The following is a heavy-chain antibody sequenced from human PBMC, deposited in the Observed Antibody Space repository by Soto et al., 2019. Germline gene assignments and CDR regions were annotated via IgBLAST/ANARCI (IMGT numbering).Heavy chain of an antibody. Sequence: SVKVSCKASGGTFSSYAISWVRQAPGQGLEWMGGIIPIFGTANYAQKFQGRVTITADESTSTAYMELSSLRSEDTAVYYCARDLSLYSSSWYWFDPWGQGTLVTVSS. CDR3: ARDLSLYSSSWYWFDP. D-gene: IGHD6-13*01. V-gene: IGHV1-69*13. CDR2: IIPIFGTA. J-gene: IGHJ5*02. CDR1: GGTFSSYA.